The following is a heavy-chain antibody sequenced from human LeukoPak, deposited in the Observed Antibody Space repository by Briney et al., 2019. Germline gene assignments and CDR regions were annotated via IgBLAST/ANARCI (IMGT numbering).Heavy chain of an antibody. J-gene: IGHJ4*02. D-gene: IGHD6-19*01. V-gene: IGHV3-15*01. CDR2: IKSKTDDGTT. CDR3: ATGAAYSSAWTIDY. Sequence: ETLSLTCTVSGGSISSYYWSWIRQAPGKGLEWVGRIKSKTDDGTTDYAAPVKGRFTISRDDSKNTLYLQMSSLKTEDTAVYFCATGAAYSSAWTIDYWGQGTLVTVSS. CDR1: GGSISSYY.